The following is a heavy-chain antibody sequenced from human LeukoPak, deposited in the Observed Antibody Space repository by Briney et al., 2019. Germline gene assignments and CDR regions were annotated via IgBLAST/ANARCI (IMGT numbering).Heavy chain of an antibody. J-gene: IGHJ4*02. CDR3: AKSSPPPLRY. Sequence: SGGSLRLSCAASGFTFASYAMSWVRQAPGKGLEWVSAFSGSGGSTNYADSVKGRFTISRDNSKNTLYLQMNSLRAEDTAVYYCAKSSPPPLRYWGQGTLVTVSS. CDR1: GFTFASYA. CDR2: FSGSGGST. V-gene: IGHV3-23*01.